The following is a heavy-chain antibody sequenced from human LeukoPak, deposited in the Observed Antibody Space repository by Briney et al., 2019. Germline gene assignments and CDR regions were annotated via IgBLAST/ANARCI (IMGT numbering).Heavy chain of an antibody. CDR1: GGSISSSSYY. Sequence: SETLSLTCTVSGGSISSSSYYWGWIRQPPGKGLEWIGSIYYSGSTYYNPSLKSRVTISVDTSKNQFSLKLSSVTAADTAVYYCARGRRYYGSGSYDYWGQGTLVTVSS. V-gene: IGHV4-39*01. J-gene: IGHJ4*02. CDR2: IYYSGST. D-gene: IGHD3-10*01. CDR3: ARGRRYYGSGSYDY.